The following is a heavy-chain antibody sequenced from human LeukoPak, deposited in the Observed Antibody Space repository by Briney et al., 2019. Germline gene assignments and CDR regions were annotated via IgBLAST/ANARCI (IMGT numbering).Heavy chain of an antibody. CDR3: ARDSRYCTNGVCYKY. V-gene: IGHV1-2*02. CDR2: INPNSGGT. D-gene: IGHD2-8*01. J-gene: IGHJ4*02. Sequence: ASVKVSCKASGYTFTGYYMHWVRQAPGQGLGWMGWINPNSGGTNYAQKFQGRVTMTRDTSISTAYMELSRLRSDDTAVYCCARDSRYCTNGVCYKYWGQGTLVTVSS. CDR1: GYTFTGYY.